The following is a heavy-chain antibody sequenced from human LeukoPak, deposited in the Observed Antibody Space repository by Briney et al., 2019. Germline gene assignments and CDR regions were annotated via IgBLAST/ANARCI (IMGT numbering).Heavy chain of an antibody. V-gene: IGHV1-8*01. Sequence: ASVKVSCKASGGTFTSYDINWVRQATGQGLEGMGWMNPNSGNTGYAQKFQGRVTMTRNTSISTAYMELSSLRSEDTAVYYCARKVRLGELSLYPDFDYWGQGTLVTVSS. CDR1: GGTFTSYD. D-gene: IGHD3-16*02. J-gene: IGHJ4*02. CDR3: ARKVRLGELSLYPDFDY. CDR2: MNPNSGNT.